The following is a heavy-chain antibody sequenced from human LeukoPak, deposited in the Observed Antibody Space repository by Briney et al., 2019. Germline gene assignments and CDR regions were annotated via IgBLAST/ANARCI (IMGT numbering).Heavy chain of an antibody. CDR2: ISGTGSST. V-gene: IGHV3-23*01. Sequence: GGSLRLSCEASGFTFGNYAKNWVRQAPGKGLEWVSTISGTGSSTYYADSAKGRFTISRDKSKDTLFLQLNSLTAADTAMYFCAKASVAIPQYCNSWGQGTLVTVSS. CDR1: GFTFGNYA. D-gene: IGHD2-2*02. J-gene: IGHJ5*02. CDR3: AKASVAIPQYCNS.